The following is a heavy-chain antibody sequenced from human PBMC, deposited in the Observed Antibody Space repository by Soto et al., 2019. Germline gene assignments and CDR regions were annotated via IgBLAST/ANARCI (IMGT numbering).Heavy chain of an antibody. CDR3: VKGFSVVVTARIDAFDI. V-gene: IGHV3-64D*06. CDR2: ISSNGGST. J-gene: IGHJ3*02. CDR1: GFTSSSYA. D-gene: IGHD2-21*02. Sequence: GGSLRLSCSASGFTSSSYAMHWVRQAPGKGLEYVSAISSNGGSTYYADSVKGRFTISRDNSKNTLYLQMSSLRAEDTAVYYCVKGFSVVVTARIDAFDIWGQGTMVTVSS.